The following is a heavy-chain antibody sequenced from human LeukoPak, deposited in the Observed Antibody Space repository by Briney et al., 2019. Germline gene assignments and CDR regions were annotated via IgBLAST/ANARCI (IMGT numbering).Heavy chain of an antibody. V-gene: IGHV1-2*02. Sequence: ASVKVSCKASGGTFSSYAISWVRQAPGQGLEWMGWINPNSGGTNYAQKFQGRVTMTRDTSISTAYMELSRLRSDDTAVYYCARDGFRGFDPWGQGTLVTVSS. CDR1: GGTFSSYA. J-gene: IGHJ5*02. CDR3: ARDGFRGFDP. CDR2: INPNSGGT.